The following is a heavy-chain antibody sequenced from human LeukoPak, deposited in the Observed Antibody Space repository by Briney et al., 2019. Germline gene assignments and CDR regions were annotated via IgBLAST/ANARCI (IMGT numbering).Heavy chain of an antibody. Sequence: GGSLRLSCAASGFTFSSYAMSWVRQAPGKGLEWVSAISGSGGSTCYADSVKGRFTISRDNSKNTLYLQMNSLRAEDTAVYYCAKDPKDYYYMDVWGKGTTVTVSS. CDR3: AKDPKDYYYMDV. J-gene: IGHJ6*03. CDR1: GFTFSSYA. V-gene: IGHV3-23*01. CDR2: ISGSGGST.